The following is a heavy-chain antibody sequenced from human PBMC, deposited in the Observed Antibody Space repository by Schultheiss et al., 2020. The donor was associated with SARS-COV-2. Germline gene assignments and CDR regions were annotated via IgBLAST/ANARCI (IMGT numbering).Heavy chain of an antibody. Sequence: SETLSLTCAVYGGSFSGYYWSWIRQPPGKGLEWIGSIYHSGSTYYNPSLKSRVTISVDTSKNQFSLKLSSVTAADTAVYYCAGRSSSSWYYFDYWGQGTLVTVSS. J-gene: IGHJ4*02. D-gene: IGHD6-13*01. CDR1: GGSFSGYY. CDR2: IYHSGST. CDR3: AGRSSSSWYYFDY. V-gene: IGHV4-34*09.